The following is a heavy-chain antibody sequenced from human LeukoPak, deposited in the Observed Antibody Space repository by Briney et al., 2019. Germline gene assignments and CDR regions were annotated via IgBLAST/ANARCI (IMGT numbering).Heavy chain of an antibody. V-gene: IGHV1-2*02. D-gene: IGHD2-21*02. CDR3: ARAPWGGDWGNNCFAP. Sequence: ASVKVSCKASGYTFTGYYMHWVRQAPGQGLEWMGWINPNSGGTNYAQKFQGRVTMTRDTSISTAYMELSRLRPDDTAVYYCARAPWGGDWGNNCFAPWGQGTLVTVSS. J-gene: IGHJ5*02. CDR2: INPNSGGT. CDR1: GYTFTGYY.